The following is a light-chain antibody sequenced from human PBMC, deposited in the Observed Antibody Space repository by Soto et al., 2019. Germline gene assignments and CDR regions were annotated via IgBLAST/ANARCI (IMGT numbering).Light chain of an antibody. J-gene: IGKJ1*01. CDR3: QQLNSYPIT. CDR2: AAS. V-gene: IGKV1-9*01. Sequence: IQLTQSPPSLSSSVGDIVTITCLASQGISSYLAWYQQKPGKAPKLLIYAASTLQSGVPSRFSGSGSGTDFTLTISSLQPEDFATYYCQQLNSYPITVGQGAKVDIK. CDR1: QGISSY.